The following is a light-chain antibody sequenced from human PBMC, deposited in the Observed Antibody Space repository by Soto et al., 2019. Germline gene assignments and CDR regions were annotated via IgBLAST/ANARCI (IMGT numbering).Light chain of an antibody. CDR1: QSVSSN. J-gene: IGKJ1*01. CDR2: GAS. Sequence: EIVMTQSPATLSVSPGERATLSCRASQSVSSNLAWYQQKPGQAPRLLIFGASNRATGIPDRFSGSGSGTDVILTISRLEPEDFALYYCGQFVSSPPRTFGQGTKVDIK. CDR3: GQFVSSPPRT. V-gene: IGKV3-20*01.